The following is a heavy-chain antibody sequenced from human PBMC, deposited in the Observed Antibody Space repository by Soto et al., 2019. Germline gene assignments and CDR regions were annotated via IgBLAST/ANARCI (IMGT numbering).Heavy chain of an antibody. J-gene: IGHJ5*02. Sequence: PGECLKISCRTSVYKFTSSWIAWVRQMPGKGLEWMGIIFPSDSDTRYSPSFQGQVTISADRSTSTVFLQWASLKASDTAVYFCARKDKSGYFNWFDPWGQGTLVTVYS. CDR2: IFPSDSDT. D-gene: IGHD3-22*01. CDR3: ARKDKSGYFNWFDP. V-gene: IGHV5-51*01. CDR1: VYKFTSSW.